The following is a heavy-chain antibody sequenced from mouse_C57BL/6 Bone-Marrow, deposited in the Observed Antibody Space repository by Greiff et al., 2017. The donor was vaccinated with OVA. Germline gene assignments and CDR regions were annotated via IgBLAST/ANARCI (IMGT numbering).Heavy chain of an antibody. Sequence: QVQLQQPGAELVKPGASVKMSCKASGYTFTSYWITWVKQRPGQGLEWIGDIYPGSGSTNYNEKFKSKATLTVDTSSSTAYMQLSSLTSEDSTVYYGARGYYGSSWYFDVWGTGTAVTVSS. CDR2: IYPGSGST. V-gene: IGHV1-55*01. J-gene: IGHJ1*03. D-gene: IGHD1-1*01. CDR1: GYTFTSYW. CDR3: ARGYYGSSWYFDV.